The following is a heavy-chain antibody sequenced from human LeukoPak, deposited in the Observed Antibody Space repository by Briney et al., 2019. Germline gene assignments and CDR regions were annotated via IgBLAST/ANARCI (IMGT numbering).Heavy chain of an antibody. CDR2: IYSGGST. D-gene: IGHD6-6*01. Sequence: GGSLRLSCAASGFTVSSNYMSWVRQAPGKGLEWVSVIYSGGSTYYADSVKGRLTISRDNSKNTLYLQMNSLRAEDTAVYYCARGDSSSDAFDIWGQGTMVTVSS. CDR3: ARGDSSSDAFDI. CDR1: GFTVSSNY. V-gene: IGHV3-53*01. J-gene: IGHJ3*02.